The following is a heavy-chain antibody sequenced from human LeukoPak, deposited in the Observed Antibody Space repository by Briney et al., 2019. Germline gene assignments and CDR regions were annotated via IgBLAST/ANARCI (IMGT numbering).Heavy chain of an antibody. D-gene: IGHD3-3*01. Sequence: GGSLRLSCAASGFTFSSYWMSWVRQAPGKGLEWVANIKQDGSEKYYVDSVKGRFTISRDNAKNSLYLQMNSLRAEDTAVYYCARDPYYDFWSGYYIYYYYMDVWGKGTTVTVSS. CDR2: IKQDGSEK. CDR1: GFTFSSYW. J-gene: IGHJ6*03. V-gene: IGHV3-7*01. CDR3: ARDPYYDFWSGYYIYYYYMDV.